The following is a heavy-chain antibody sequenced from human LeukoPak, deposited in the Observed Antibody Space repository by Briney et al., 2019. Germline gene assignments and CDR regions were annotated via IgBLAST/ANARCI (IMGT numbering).Heavy chain of an antibody. CDR3: ARGMIAAATRYYFDY. CDR1: GGTFSTYA. CDR2: IIPIFGTA. D-gene: IGHD6-13*01. J-gene: IGHJ4*02. Sequence: SVKVSCKASGGTFSTYAISWVRQAPGQGLEWMGGIIPIFGTANYVQKFQGRVTITADESTSTAYMELSSLRSEDTAMFYCARGMIAAATRYYFDYWGQGTLVTVSS. V-gene: IGHV1-69*13.